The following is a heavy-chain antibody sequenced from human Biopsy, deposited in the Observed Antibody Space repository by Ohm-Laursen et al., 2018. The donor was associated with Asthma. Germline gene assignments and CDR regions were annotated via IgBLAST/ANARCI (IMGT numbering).Heavy chain of an antibody. CDR1: GGTFNTYV. J-gene: IGHJ4*02. CDR2: INSVFGTT. CDR3: ARKAGSCISRTCYSLDF. D-gene: IGHD2-2*01. Sequence: SVKVSCKSLGGTFNTYVIGWVRQAPGQGLEWMGGINSVFGTTTYPQKFQDRVTITADDSTSTVYMELGSLRSEDTAVYYCARKAGSCISRTCYSLDFWGQGTLATVSS. V-gene: IGHV1-69*13.